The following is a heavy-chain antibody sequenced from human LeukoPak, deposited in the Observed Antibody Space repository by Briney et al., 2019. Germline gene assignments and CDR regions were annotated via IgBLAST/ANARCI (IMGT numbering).Heavy chain of an antibody. V-gene: IGHV4-59*08. D-gene: IGHD2-15*01. Sequence: SETLSLTCTVSGGSISSYYWSWIRQPPGKGLEWIGYIYYSGSTNYNPSLKSRVTISVDTSKNQFSLKLSSVAAADTAVYYCARDVAATSWFDPWGQGTLVTVSS. CDR3: ARDVAATSWFDP. CDR2: IYYSGST. CDR1: GGSISSYY. J-gene: IGHJ5*02.